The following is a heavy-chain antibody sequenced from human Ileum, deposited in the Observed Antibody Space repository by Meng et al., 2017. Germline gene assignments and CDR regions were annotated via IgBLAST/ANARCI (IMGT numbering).Heavy chain of an antibody. V-gene: IGHV3-23*04. CDR2: INYNGDTA. CDR1: GFTFDNYP. Sequence: EVQLVESGGGLGQPGGSLRLSWAASGFTFDNYPMTWVRQAPGKGLEWVSSINYNGDTAYYADSVKGRFTTSRDNSKNTLYLQIYSLRAEDTALYYCARVDCPSNDCFKLGWFDPWGQGTLVTVSS. CDR3: ARVDCPSNDCFKLGWFDP. D-gene: IGHD2-2*01. J-gene: IGHJ5*02.